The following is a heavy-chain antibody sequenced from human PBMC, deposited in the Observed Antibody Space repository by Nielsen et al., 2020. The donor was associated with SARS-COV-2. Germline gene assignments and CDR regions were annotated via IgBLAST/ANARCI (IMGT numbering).Heavy chain of an antibody. D-gene: IGHD3-9*01. J-gene: IGHJ3*02. CDR2: ISSSSSYT. CDR1: GFTFSDYY. Sequence: GESLKISCAASGFTFSDYYMSWIRQAPGKGLEWVSYISSSSSYTNYADSVKGRFTISRDNAKNSLYLQMNSLRAEDTAVYYCARGYYDILYAFDIWGQGTMVTVSS. CDR3: ARGYYDILYAFDI. V-gene: IGHV3-11*06.